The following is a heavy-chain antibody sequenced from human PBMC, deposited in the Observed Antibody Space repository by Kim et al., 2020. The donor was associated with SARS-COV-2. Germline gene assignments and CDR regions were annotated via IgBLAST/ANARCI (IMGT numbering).Heavy chain of an antibody. V-gene: IGHV1-46*01. J-gene: IGHJ4*02. CDR1: GYTFTSYY. D-gene: IGHD3-3*01. CDR2: INPSGGST. CDR3: ARAVTIFGVVTPFDY. Sequence: ASVKVSCKASGYTFTSYYMHWVRQAPGQGLEWMGIINPSGGSTSYAQKFQGRVTMTRDTSTSTVYMELSSLRSEDTAVYYCARAVTIFGVVTPFDYWGQGTLVTVSS.